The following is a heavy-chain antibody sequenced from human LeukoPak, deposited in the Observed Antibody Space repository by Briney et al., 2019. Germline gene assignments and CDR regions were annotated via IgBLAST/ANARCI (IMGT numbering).Heavy chain of an antibody. CDR2: IKNKRERTTR. D-gene: IGHD3-22*01. J-gene: IGHJ4*02. CDR3: TTDIAASSGYLNFDY. V-gene: IGHV3-15*05. CDR1: GFPFKKAW. Sequence: GGSLRLSCTASGFPFKKAWINGVGQPRGKGRAGVGLIKNKRERTTRDYAAPVKSRSISSRDDSKDTTYLQINSLKTEDTAVYFCTTDIAASSGYLNFDYWGQGKLVTVSS.